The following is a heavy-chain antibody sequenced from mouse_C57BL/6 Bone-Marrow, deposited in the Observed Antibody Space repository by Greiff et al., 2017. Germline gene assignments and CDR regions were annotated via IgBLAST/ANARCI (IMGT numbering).Heavy chain of an antibody. Sequence: VQLVESGPGLVQPSQSLSITCTVSGFSFTSYGVHWVRQSPGKGLEWLGAIWRGASKYYNAAFMSRLSITKDKSNSQVFFKLNSLQADDTAIYYCAKTGTVDFAYWGQGTLVTVSA. CDR3: AKTGTVDFAY. J-gene: IGHJ3*01. V-gene: IGHV2-5*01. CDR2: IWRGASK. D-gene: IGHD4-1*01. CDR1: GFSFTSYG.